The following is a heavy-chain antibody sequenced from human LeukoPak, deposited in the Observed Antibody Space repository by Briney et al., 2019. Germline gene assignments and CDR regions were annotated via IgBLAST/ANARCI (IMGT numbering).Heavy chain of an antibody. CDR3: AKAFITMVRGINYEFDY. D-gene: IGHD3-10*01. J-gene: IGHJ4*02. CDR1: GFTLSSYG. V-gene: IGHV3-30*02. Sequence: PGGSLRLSCAASGFTLSSYGMHWVRQPPAKGLEGVAFIRYDGCNKYYADSVKGRFTITRDNSKNTRYLQMNSPRAEDTAVHYCAKAFITMVRGINYEFDYWGQGTLVTVSS. CDR2: IRYDGCNK.